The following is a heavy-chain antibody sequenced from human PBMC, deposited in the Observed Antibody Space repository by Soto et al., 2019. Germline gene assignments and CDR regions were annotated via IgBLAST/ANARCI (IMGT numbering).Heavy chain of an antibody. CDR2: IYYGGDT. V-gene: IGHV4-39*01. D-gene: IGHD6-19*01. CDR1: GGSISSSNYY. J-gene: IGHJ4*02. Sequence: QLQLQESGPGLVKPSETLSLTCTVSGGSISSSNYYWGWIRQAPGKGLESIGNIYYGGDTYYNPSLKSRVTISVDTSKHQFCMKLSSVTAADTAVYFCARLRSGPDNGWYWAFDYWGQGTLVTVSS. CDR3: ARLRSGPDNGWYWAFDY.